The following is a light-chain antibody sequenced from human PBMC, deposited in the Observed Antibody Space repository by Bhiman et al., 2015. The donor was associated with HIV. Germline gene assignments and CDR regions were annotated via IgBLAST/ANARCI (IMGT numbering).Light chain of an antibody. J-gene: IGLJ1*01. Sequence: QSVLTQPPSVSAAPGQKVTISCSGSASNIGFNSVTWYQQLPGTAPTVLIYGNDLRPSGVADRFSGSKSGTSVSLAISGLQAEDEADYYCAAWDDSLHEYVFGTGTKVTVL. V-gene: IGLV1-44*01. CDR3: AAWDDSLHEYV. CDR1: ASNIGFNS. CDR2: GND.